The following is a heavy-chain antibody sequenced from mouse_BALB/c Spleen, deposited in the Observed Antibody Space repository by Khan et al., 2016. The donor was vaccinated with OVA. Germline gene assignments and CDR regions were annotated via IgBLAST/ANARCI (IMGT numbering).Heavy chain of an antibody. CDR2: ISPYNGGT. D-gene: IGHD2-4*01. Sequence: MQLEESGPELVKPGASVKISCKASGYTFTDYNMHWVKQSHGKSLEWIGYISPYNGGTGYSQKFKNKATLTVDNSSSTAYMELRSLTSEDSSVYYCARYDYYYFDYWGQGTTLTVSS. CDR1: GYTFTDYN. V-gene: IGHV1S29*02. J-gene: IGHJ2*01. CDR3: ARYDYYYFDY.